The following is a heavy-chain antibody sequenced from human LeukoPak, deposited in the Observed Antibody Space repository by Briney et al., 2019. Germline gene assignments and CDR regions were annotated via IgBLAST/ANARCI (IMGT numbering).Heavy chain of an antibody. CDR2: IKQDGSVQ. CDR1: GLSLSLYW. Sequence: PGGCLRLSCAASGLSLSLYWMNWVRQAPGKRREWVANIKQDGSVQHYVDSVEGRFTMSIDNAKSSLFLQMDSLTAEDTAMYFCASHPYHGTSAYFNHWGQGTLVTVSS. D-gene: IGHD3-22*01. J-gene: IGHJ4*02. CDR3: ASHPYHGTSAYFNH. V-gene: IGHV3-7*01.